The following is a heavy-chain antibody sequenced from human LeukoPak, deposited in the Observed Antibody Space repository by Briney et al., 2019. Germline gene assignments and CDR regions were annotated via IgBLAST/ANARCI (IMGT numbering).Heavy chain of an antibody. CDR3: ATQDAMVRGAPVAQYYYYYMDV. J-gene: IGHJ6*03. CDR1: GYTFTSYG. D-gene: IGHD3-10*01. CDR2: IIPIFGTA. V-gene: IGHV1-69*13. Sequence: RASVKVSCKASGYTFTSYGINWVRQAPGQGLEWMGGIIPIFGTANYAQKFQGRVTITADESTSTAYMELSSLRSEDTAVYYCATQDAMVRGAPVAQYYYYYMDVWGKGTTVTISS.